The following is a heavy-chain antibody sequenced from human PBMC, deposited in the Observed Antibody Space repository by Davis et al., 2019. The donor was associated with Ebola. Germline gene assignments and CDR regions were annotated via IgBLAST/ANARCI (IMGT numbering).Heavy chain of an antibody. Sequence: GESLKISCAASGFTFSSYSMNWVRQAPGKGLEWVSSISSSSSYIYYADSVKGRFTISRDNAKNSLYLQMNSLRAEDTAVYYCARDLVVAVAGAMTYYYYGMDVWGQGTTVTVSS. CDR1: GFTFSSYS. J-gene: IGHJ6*02. D-gene: IGHD6-19*01. CDR2: ISSSSSYI. CDR3: ARDLVVAVAGAMTYYYYGMDV. V-gene: IGHV3-21*01.